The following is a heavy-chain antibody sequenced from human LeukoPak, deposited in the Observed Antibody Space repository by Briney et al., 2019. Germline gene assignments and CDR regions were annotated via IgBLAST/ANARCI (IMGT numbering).Heavy chain of an antibody. CDR1: GGSFSGYY. D-gene: IGHD3-9*01. CDR2: INHSGNT. J-gene: IGHJ6*02. Sequence: SETLSLTCAVYGGSFSGYYWSWIRQPPGKGLEWIGEINHSGNTNYNPSLKSRVTISVDTSKNQFSLKLSSVTAADTAVYYCARGRVLRYFVVWGQGTTVTVSS. CDR3: ARGRVLRYFVV. V-gene: IGHV4-34*01.